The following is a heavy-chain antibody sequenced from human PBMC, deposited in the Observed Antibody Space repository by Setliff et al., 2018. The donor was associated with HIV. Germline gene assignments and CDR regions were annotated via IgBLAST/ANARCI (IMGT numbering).Heavy chain of an antibody. D-gene: IGHD1-1*01. V-gene: IGHV4-31*03. J-gene: IGHJ6*03. CDR2: ISYSGST. CDR3: ATGRLYYYMDV. CDR1: GDSISRGGYY. Sequence: SETLSLTCTVSGDSISRGGYYWSWIRQHPGGGLDWIGYISYSGSTFYNPSLKSRVTISLDTSYNQFSLKVKSVTGADTAVYYCATGRLYYYMDVWGKGTTVTVSS.